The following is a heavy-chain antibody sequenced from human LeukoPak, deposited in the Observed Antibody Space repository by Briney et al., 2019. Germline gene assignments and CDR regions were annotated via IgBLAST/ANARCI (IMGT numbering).Heavy chain of an antibody. CDR2: IWYDVSNK. CDR1: GFTFSTYG. D-gene: IGHD4-23*01. Sequence: PGGSLRLSCAASGFTFSTYGMHWVSQTPGKGLEWVAVIWYDVSNKYYADSVEGRFTISRDNSRNTLYLQMNSLTVEDTAVYYCARARADYGDNRDWFDPWGQGILVTVSS. J-gene: IGHJ5*02. CDR3: ARARADYGDNRDWFDP. V-gene: IGHV3-33*01.